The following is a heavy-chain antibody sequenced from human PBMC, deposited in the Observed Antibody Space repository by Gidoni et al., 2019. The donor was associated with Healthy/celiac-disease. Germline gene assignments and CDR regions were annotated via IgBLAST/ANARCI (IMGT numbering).Heavy chain of an antibody. Sequence: QVQLVESWGGVVEPGRSLRFSCAASGVTFCSYGMHGVRQAPGKGLEWVAVISYDGRNKYYADSVTGRFTISRDNSKNTLYLQMNSLRAEDTAVYYCAISPGIAAAGPFDYWGQGTLVTVSS. V-gene: IGHV3-30*03. CDR2: ISYDGRNK. CDR1: GVTFCSYG. CDR3: AISPGIAAAGPFDY. D-gene: IGHD6-13*01. J-gene: IGHJ4*02.